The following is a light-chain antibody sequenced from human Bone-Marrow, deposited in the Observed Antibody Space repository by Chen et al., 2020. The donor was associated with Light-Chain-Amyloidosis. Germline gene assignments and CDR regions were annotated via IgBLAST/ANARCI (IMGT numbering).Light chain of an antibody. CDR1: SSDVGGYDI. Sequence: QSALTQPASVTGSPGQSLTISCTGTSSDVGGYDIVSWYRQHPGKAPKLLIFEVTKRPSGVSTRFSGSKSGNTASLTISGLRTEDAADYYCCAYRGGSFPYVFGPGTKVTVL. CDR2: EVT. V-gene: IGLV2-23*02. CDR3: CAYRGGSFPYV. J-gene: IGLJ1*01.